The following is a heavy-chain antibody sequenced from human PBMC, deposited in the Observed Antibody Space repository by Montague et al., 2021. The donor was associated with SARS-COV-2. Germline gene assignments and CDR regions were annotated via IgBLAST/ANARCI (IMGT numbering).Heavy chain of an antibody. J-gene: IGHJ4*02. Sequence: SETLSLTCTVSGGSISSSSYYWAWIRQPPGKGLEWIGSIYYRGSTYYNPSLKSRVFISVDTSKNQLSLTLTSGTAADTAVYYCATQEDPSGWIPGPFDFWGQGTLVSVSS. CDR1: GGSISSSSYY. CDR2: IYYRGST. CDR3: ATQEDPSGWIPGPFDF. D-gene: IGHD6-19*01. V-gene: IGHV4-39*01.